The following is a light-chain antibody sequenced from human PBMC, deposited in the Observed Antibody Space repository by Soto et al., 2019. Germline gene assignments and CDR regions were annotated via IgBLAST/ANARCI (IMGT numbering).Light chain of an antibody. Sequence: DIVMTQSPDSLAVSLGERATFNCKSSQSVLYSSNNKNYLAWYQQKPGHPPKLLLYWASTRESGVPDRFSGSGSGTDFTLTISSLQAEDVAVYYCQQYYSTPQTFGQGNKVEIK. J-gene: IGKJ1*01. CDR1: QSVLYSSNNKNY. CDR3: QQYYSTPQT. V-gene: IGKV4-1*01. CDR2: WAS.